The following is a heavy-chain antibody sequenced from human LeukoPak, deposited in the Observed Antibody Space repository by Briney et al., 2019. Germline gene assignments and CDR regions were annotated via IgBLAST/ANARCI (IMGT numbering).Heavy chain of an antibody. CDR2: ISYDGSNK. V-gene: IGHV3-30*04. Sequence: GRSLRLSCAASGFTFSSYAMHWVRQAPGKGLEWVAVISYDGSNKYYADSVKGRFTISRDNSKNTLYLQMNSLRAEDTAVYYCARDTYYYDSSGYYLPFQHWGQGTLVTVSS. J-gene: IGHJ1*01. CDR1: GFTFSSYA. CDR3: ARDTYYYDSSGYYLPFQH. D-gene: IGHD3-22*01.